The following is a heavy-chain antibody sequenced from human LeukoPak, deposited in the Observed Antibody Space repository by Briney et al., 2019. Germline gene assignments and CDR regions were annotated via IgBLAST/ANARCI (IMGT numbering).Heavy chain of an antibody. CDR3: ASCQAGGSYYDFWSGYDY. D-gene: IGHD3-3*01. CDR2: IIPIFGTA. Sequence: SVKVSCKASGGTSSSYAISWVRQAPGQGLEWMGGIIPIFGTANYAQKFQGRVTITADESTSTAYMELSSLRSEDTAVYYCASCQAGGSYYDFWSGYDYWGQGTLVTVSS. J-gene: IGHJ4*02. CDR1: GGTSSSYA. V-gene: IGHV1-69*13.